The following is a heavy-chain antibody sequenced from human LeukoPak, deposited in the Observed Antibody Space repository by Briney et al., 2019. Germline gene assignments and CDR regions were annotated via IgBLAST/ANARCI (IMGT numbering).Heavy chain of an antibody. D-gene: IGHD3-3*01. J-gene: IGHJ4*02. Sequence: ASVKVSCKASAYTFASYAISWVRQAPGQGLEWMGGIIPIFGTANYAQNFQGRVTITADDSTSTAYMALSTLRSEDTAVYYCARGPLRFLGGIDYWGQGTLVTVSS. CDR2: IIPIFGTA. CDR3: ARGPLRFLGGIDY. V-gene: IGHV1-69*13. CDR1: AYTFASYA.